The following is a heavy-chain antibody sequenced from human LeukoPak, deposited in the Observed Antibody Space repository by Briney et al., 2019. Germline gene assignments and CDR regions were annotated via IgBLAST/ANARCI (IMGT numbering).Heavy chain of an antibody. V-gene: IGHV3-49*03. CDR2: IRSKAYGGTT. J-gene: IGHJ4*02. D-gene: IGHD4-17*01. Sequence: GGSLRLSCTASGFTFGDYAMSWFHQAPGKGLEWVGFIRSKAYGGTTEYAASVKGRFIISRDDSKSIAYLQMNSLKTEDTAVYYCTRYGDYVPDYFDYWGQGTLVTVSS. CDR1: GFTFGDYA. CDR3: TRYGDYVPDYFDY.